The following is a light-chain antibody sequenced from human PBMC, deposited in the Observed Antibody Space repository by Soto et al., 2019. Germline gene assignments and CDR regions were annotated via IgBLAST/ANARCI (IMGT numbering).Light chain of an antibody. CDR1: QGISDH. V-gene: IGKV1-33*01. J-gene: IGKJ3*01. Sequence: DIQMTQSPSSLSASIGDRVTITCQASQGISDHLNWYQQKPGKAPKLLIYDASNLETGVPSSFSGSGSGTDFTLTISSLQSEDIATYYCQQYDNLLRFTFGPGTKVDIK. CDR2: DAS. CDR3: QQYDNLLRFT.